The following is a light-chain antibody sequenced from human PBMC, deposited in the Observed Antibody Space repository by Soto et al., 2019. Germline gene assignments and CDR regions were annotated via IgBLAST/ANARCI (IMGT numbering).Light chain of an antibody. CDR1: SSDVGSYNY. CDR3: SSYTSSTTQV. V-gene: IGLV2-14*01. J-gene: IGLJ3*02. Sequence: QSVLTQPASVSGSPGQSITISCTGTSSDVGSYNYVSWYQQHPGKVPKLVIYEVSNRPSGISYRFSGSKSGNTASLTISGLQAEDEADYYCSSYTSSTTQVFGGGTKATVL. CDR2: EVS.